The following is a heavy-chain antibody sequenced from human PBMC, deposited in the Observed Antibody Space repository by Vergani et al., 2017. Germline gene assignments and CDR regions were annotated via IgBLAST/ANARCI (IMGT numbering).Heavy chain of an antibody. D-gene: IGHD3-16*01. J-gene: IGHJ3*02. CDR3: ARGLLGSAFDI. CDR1: GGSISSYY. Sequence: QVQLQESGPGLVKPSETLSLTCTVSGGSISSYYWSWIRQPPGKGLEWIGYIYYSGSTNYNPSLKSRVTISVDTSQNQCSLKLNSVTAADTAVYYCARGLLGSAFDIWGQGTMVTVSS. V-gene: IGHV4-59*01. CDR2: IYYSGST.